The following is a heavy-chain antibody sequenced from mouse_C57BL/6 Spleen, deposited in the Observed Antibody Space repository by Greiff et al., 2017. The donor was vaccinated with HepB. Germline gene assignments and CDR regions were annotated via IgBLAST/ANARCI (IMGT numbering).Heavy chain of an antibody. CDR1: GYTFTSYG. D-gene: IGHD2-5*01. CDR3: ARCRGFYYSNYLFAY. V-gene: IGHV1-81*01. CDR2: IYPRSGNT. Sequence: VQVVESGAELARPGASVKLSCKASGYTFTSYGISWVKQRTGQGLEWIGEIYPRSGNTYYNEKFKGKATLTADKSSSTAYMELRSLTSEDSAVYFCARCRGFYYSNYLFAYWGQGTLVTVSA. J-gene: IGHJ3*01.